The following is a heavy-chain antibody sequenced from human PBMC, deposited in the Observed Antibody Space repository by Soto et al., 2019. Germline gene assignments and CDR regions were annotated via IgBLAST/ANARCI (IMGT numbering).Heavy chain of an antibody. CDR3: AKVEDSTGWAVVDS. J-gene: IGHJ4*02. D-gene: IGHD6-19*01. CDR1: GFGFSTYA. V-gene: IGHV3-23*01. CDR2: TPATDDDT. Sequence: EVQLLESGGGLVQPGGSLRISCAASGFGFSTYAMSWVRQPPGKGLGWVSTTPATDDDTSYADSVTGRFIVSRDNSKNTLSLLMHSLRAEDTALYYCAKVEDSTGWAVVDSWGQGTLVTVSP.